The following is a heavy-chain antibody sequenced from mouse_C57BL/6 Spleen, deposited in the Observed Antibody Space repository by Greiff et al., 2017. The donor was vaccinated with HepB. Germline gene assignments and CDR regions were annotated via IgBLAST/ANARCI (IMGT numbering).Heavy chain of an antibody. D-gene: IGHD2-4*01. CDR3: ARDRDNYDYGYYAMDY. V-gene: IGHV1-80*01. Sequence: VKLVESGAELVKPGASVKISCKASGYAFSSYWMNWVKQRPGKGLEWIGQIYPGDGDTNYNGKFKGKATLTADKSSSTAYMQLSSLTSEDSAVYFCARDRDNYDYGYYAMDYWGQGTSVTVSS. CDR1: GYAFSSYW. J-gene: IGHJ4*01. CDR2: IYPGDGDT.